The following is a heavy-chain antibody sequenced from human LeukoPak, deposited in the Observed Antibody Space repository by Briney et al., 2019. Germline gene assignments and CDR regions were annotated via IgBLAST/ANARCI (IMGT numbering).Heavy chain of an antibody. CDR3: ARGVGETLSGWTLDY. J-gene: IGHJ4*01. Sequence: GGPLRLSCAASGFDFSSYAMHWVRQAPGKGLEWVAVIIYDGSNKNYADSVKGRFTISRDNSRNTLYMKMNSLRVEDTAVYYCARGVGETLSGWTLDYWGHGTLVAVSS. CDR1: GFDFSSYA. V-gene: IGHV3-30*04. D-gene: IGHD6-19*01. CDR2: IIYDGSNK.